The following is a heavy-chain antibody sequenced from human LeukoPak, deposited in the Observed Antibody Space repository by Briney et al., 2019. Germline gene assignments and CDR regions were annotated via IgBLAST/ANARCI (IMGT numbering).Heavy chain of an antibody. CDR1: GFTLSTYW. V-gene: IGHV3-7*01. D-gene: IGHD3-10*01. Sequence: GGSLRLSCVASGFTLSTYWMTWIRQAPGKGLEWVAHNKGDGTGEKYVDSVKGRFTISRDNTKNSLFLPLNSLTAEDTAVYYCVRDRGWYHFDLWGQGTLVTVSS. CDR3: VRDRGWYHFDL. CDR2: NKGDGTGE. J-gene: IGHJ4*02.